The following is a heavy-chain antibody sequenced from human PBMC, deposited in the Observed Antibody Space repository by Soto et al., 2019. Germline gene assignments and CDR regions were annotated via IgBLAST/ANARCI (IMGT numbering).Heavy chain of an antibody. CDR3: ARTPATGGWPGSYYYYMDV. CDR1: GFTFSSYW. V-gene: IGHV3-7*01. J-gene: IGHJ6*03. D-gene: IGHD6-19*01. CDR2: IKQDGSEK. Sequence: ESGGGLVQPGGSLRLSCAASGFTFSSYWMSWVRQAPGKGLEWVANIKQDGSEKYYVDSVKGRFTISRDNAKNSLYLQMNSLRAEDTAVYYCARTPATGGWPGSYYYYMDVWGKGTTVTVSS.